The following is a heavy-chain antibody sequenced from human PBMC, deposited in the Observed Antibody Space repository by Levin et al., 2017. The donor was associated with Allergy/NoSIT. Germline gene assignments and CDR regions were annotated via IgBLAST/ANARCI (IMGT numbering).Heavy chain of an antibody. CDR2: ISYDGSNK. V-gene: IGHV3-30-3*01. Sequence: PGGSLRLSCAASGFTFSSYAMHWVRQAPGKGLEWVAVISYDGSNKYYADSVKGRFTISRDNSKNSLYLQMNSLRAEDTAVYYCAREGAPYCSGGSCYSESEYFQHWGQGTLVTVSS. J-gene: IGHJ1*01. D-gene: IGHD2-15*01. CDR1: GFTFSSYA. CDR3: AREGAPYCSGGSCYSESEYFQH.